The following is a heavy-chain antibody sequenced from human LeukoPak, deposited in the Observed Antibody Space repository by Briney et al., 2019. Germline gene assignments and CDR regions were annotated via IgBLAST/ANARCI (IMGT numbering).Heavy chain of an antibody. J-gene: IGHJ3*02. CDR2: ISYDGSNK. V-gene: IGHV3-30*04. CDR3: AKDILTSGDAFDT. D-gene: IGHD3-10*01. CDR1: GFTFSSYA. Sequence: GRSLRLSCAASGFTFSSYAMHWVRQAPGKGLEWVAVISYDGSNKYYADSVKGRFTISRDNSKNTLYLQMNSLRAEDTAVYYCAKDILTSGDAFDTWGQGTMVTVSS.